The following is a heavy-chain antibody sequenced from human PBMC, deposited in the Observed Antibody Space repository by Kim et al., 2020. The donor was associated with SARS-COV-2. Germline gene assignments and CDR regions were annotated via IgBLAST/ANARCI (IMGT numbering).Heavy chain of an antibody. V-gene: IGHV4-39*01. Sequence: SETLSLTCSVSADSISSSDHYWGWIRQPPGKGLEWIGIINCCTTTTYHNPSLESRVTVSVDTSKTQFSLKLSSVTAADTAVYYCVRQVADGRWYFDLWGRGTLVTVSS. CDR2: INCCTTT. CDR3: VRQVADGRWYFDL. J-gene: IGHJ2*01. CDR1: ADSISSSDHY.